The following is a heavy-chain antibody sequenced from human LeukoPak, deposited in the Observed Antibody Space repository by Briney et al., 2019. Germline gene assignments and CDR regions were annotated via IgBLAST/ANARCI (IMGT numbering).Heavy chain of an antibody. J-gene: IGHJ3*02. Sequence: GGSLRLSRAASGFTFSTYGMHWVRQVPGKGLDWVAIISYDRSNKYYADSVKGRFTISSDNSKNTLYLQMNSLRAEDTAVYYCAKEARRTRTGGDAFDTWGQGTMVTVSS. CDR2: ISYDRSNK. CDR1: GFTFSTYG. D-gene: IGHD7-27*01. V-gene: IGHV3-30*18. CDR3: AKEARRTRTGGDAFDT.